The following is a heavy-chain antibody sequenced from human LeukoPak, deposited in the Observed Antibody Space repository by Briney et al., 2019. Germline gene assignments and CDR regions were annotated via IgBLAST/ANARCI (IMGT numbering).Heavy chain of an antibody. CDR1: GYTFTSYD. V-gene: IGHV1-8*01. CDR2: MNPNSGNT. D-gene: IGHD2-2*01. J-gene: IGHJ6*02. CDR3: ARVKMGYQLLYYYYGMDV. Sequence: RASVTVSCKASGYTFTSYDINWVRQATGQGLEWMGWMNPNSGNTGYAQKFQGRVTMTRNTSISTAYMELSSLRSEDTAVYYCARVKMGYQLLYYYYGMDVWGQGTTVTVSS.